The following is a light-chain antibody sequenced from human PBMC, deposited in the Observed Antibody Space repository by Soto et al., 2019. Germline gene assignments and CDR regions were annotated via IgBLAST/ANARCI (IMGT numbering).Light chain of an antibody. J-gene: IGLJ3*02. CDR2: ANT. CDR3: QSYDSSLSGWV. V-gene: IGLV1-40*01. Sequence: QSVLTQPPSVSGAPGQRVTISCTGTSSNIGAGSDVHWYQQLPGTAPKLLIYANTNRPSGLPDRFSVSKSGTSASLAITGLQAEDEADYYCQSYDSSLSGWVFGGGTKRPS. CDR1: SSNIGAGSD.